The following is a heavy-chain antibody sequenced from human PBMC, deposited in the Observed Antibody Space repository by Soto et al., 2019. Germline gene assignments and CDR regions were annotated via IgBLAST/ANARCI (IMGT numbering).Heavy chain of an antibody. J-gene: IGHJ6*02. CDR2: ISYDGSNK. V-gene: IGHV3-30-3*01. CDR1: GFTFSSYA. Sequence: GGSLRLSCAASGFTFSSYAMHWVRQAPGKGLEWVAVISYDGSNKYYADSVKGRFTISRDNSKNTLYLQMNSLRAEDTAVYYCARDMRGGGYYYYYGMDVWGQGTTVTVSS. CDR3: ARDMRGGGYYYYYGMDV. D-gene: IGHD3-10*01.